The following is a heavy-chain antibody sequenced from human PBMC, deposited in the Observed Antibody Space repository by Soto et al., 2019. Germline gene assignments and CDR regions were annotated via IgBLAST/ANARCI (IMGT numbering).Heavy chain of an antibody. V-gene: IGHV3-73*02. CDR1: GFNFSAST. CDR2: IRRKAHSFAT. D-gene: IGHD4-17*01. CDR3: TRHLGGYYGIPHDY. J-gene: IGHJ4*02. Sequence: EVQLVESGGGLVQPGGSLKLSCAASGFNFSASTMHWVRQASGKGLEWVGRIRRKAHSFATEYAASVKGRFTIFRDDSKNTAYLQMNSLKTEDTAMYYCTRHLGGYYGIPHDYWGQGTLVTVSS.